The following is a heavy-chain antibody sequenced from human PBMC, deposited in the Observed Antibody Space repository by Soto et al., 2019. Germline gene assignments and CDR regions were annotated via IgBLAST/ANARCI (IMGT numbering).Heavy chain of an antibody. CDR2: IYPGDSQT. D-gene: IGHD1-20*01. J-gene: IGHJ5*02. CDR3: ARYNAPSLAGNWFDP. Sequence: GESLKISCKGSGYDFSGYWIGWVRQMPGEGLEWMGIIYPGDSQTRYSPSFQGQVTISADKSISTASLQWSSLRASDTAMYYCARYNAPSLAGNWFDPWGQGTLVTVSS. V-gene: IGHV5-51*01. CDR1: GYDFSGYW.